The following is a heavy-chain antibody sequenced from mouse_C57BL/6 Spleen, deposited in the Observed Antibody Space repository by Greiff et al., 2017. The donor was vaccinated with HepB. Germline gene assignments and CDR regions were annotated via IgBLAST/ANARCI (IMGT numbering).Heavy chain of an antibody. J-gene: IGHJ4*01. CDR1: RYSFTSYY. CDR3: ARSEGSYYAMDY. V-gene: IGHV1-66*01. CDR2: IYPGSGNT. D-gene: IGHD3-3*01. Sequence: VQLQQSGPELVKPGASVKISCKASRYSFTSYYIHWVKQRPGQGLEWIGWIYPGSGNTKYNEKFKGKATLTADTSSSTAYMQLSSLTSEDSAVYYCARSEGSYYAMDYWGQGTSVTVSS.